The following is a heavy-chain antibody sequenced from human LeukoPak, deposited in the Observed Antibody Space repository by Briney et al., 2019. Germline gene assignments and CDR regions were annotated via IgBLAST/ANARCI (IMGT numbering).Heavy chain of an antibody. Sequence: GGSLRLSCTACVFTVSRNYMLWVRQAPGKGLEWVSLIFSNGDTHYADSVKGRFTISRDTSKNTVSLQLNSLRGEDTAMYYCTRDQMNYWGQGTLVTVSS. CDR3: TRDQMNY. J-gene: IGHJ4*02. CDR2: IFSNGDT. CDR1: VFTVSRNY. V-gene: IGHV3-53*01. D-gene: IGHD5-24*01.